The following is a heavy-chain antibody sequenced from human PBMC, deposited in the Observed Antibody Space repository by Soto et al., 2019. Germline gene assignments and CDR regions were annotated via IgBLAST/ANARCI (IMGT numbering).Heavy chain of an antibody. J-gene: IGHJ6*02. CDR1: GYTFTSYG. V-gene: IGHV1-18*01. CDR3: ARDSGVHSTLLNYYYYGMDV. CDR2: ISAYNGNT. Sequence: ASVKVSCKASGYTFTSYGTSWVRQAPGQGLEWMGWISAYNGNTNYAQKLQGRVTMTTDTSTSTAYMELRSLRSDDTAVYYCARDSGVHSTLLNYYYYGMDVWGQGTTVTVSS. D-gene: IGHD3-10*01.